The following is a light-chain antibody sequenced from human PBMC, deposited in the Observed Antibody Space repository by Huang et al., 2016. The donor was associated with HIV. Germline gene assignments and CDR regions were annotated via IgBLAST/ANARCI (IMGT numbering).Light chain of an antibody. CDR3: QHYGSSPPHA. Sequence: EIVLTQSPGTLSLPPGERAPLSCRASQSVSSSSLVGYQQKPGQAPRRLIYGASSRATGIPDRFSGSGSGTDFTLTISRLEPEDFAVYHCQHYGSSPPHAFGLGTKLEIK. CDR2: GAS. J-gene: IGKJ2*01. V-gene: IGKV3-20*01. CDR1: QSVSSSS.